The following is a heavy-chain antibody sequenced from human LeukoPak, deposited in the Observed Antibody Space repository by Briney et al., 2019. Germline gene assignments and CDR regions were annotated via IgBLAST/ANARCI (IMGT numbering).Heavy chain of an antibody. CDR2: IKQDGSTK. Sequence: GGSLILPCAASGFTFTNSWMAWVRQAPGKGLEWVANIKQDGSTKHYADSLKGRFTISRDNPENSLYLQINSMRVDDTAVYYCARDTDGSLDYWGQGLLVTVAS. V-gene: IGHV3-7*01. CDR3: ARDTDGSLDY. CDR1: GFTFTNSW. D-gene: IGHD1-26*01. J-gene: IGHJ4*02.